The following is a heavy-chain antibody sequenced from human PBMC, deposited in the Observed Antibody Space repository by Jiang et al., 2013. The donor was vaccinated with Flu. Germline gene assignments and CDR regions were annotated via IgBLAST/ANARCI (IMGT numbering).Heavy chain of an antibody. D-gene: IGHD2-2*01. J-gene: IGHJ6*03. V-gene: IGHV4-30-4*01. CDR3: ARYCSSTSCYDAIGYYYYMDV. Sequence: GPGLVKPSQTLSLTCTVSGGSISSGDYYWSWIRQPPGKGLEWIGYIYYSGSTYYNPSLKSRVTISVDTSKNQFSLKLSSVTAADTAVYYCARYCSSTSCYDAIGYYYYMDVWGKGTTVTVSS. CDR1: GGSISSGDYY. CDR2: IYYSGST.